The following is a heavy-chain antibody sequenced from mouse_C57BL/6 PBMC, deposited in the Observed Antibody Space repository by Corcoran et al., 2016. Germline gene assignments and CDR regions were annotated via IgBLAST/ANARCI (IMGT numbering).Heavy chain of an antibody. Sequence: DVQLQESGPGLVKPSQSLSLTCSVTGYSITSGYYWNWIRQFPGNKLEWMGYISYDGSNNYNPSLKNRISITRDTSKNQFFLKLNSVTTEDTATYYCALDFDYWGQGTTLTVSS. CDR3: ALDFDY. CDR1: GYSITSGYY. CDR2: ISYDGSN. J-gene: IGHJ2*01. V-gene: IGHV3-6*01.